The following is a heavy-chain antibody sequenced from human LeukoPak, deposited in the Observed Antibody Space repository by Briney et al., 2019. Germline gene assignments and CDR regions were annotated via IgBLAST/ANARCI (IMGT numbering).Heavy chain of an antibody. Sequence: ASVKVSCKASGGTFSSYAISWVRQAPGQGLEWMGGIIPIFGTANYAQKFQGRVTITTDESTSTAYVEPSSLRSEDTAVYYCARDHSNDAFDIWGQGTMVTVSS. V-gene: IGHV1-69*05. CDR1: GGTFSSYA. CDR3: ARDHSNDAFDI. J-gene: IGHJ3*02. CDR2: IIPIFGTA.